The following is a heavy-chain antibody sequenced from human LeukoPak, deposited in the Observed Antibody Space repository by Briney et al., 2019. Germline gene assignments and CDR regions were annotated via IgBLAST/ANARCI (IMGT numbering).Heavy chain of an antibody. CDR3: AREGGTVTPYYYYYIDV. CDR2: IYSGGST. Sequence: GGSLRLSCAASGFTVSSNYMSWVRQAPGKGLEWVSVIYSGGSTYYADSVKGRCTISRHNSKHTLYLQMNSLRAEDRAVYYCAREGGTVTPYYYYYIDVWRKGTT. D-gene: IGHD4-11*01. V-gene: IGHV3-53*01. J-gene: IGHJ6*03. CDR1: GFTVSSNY.